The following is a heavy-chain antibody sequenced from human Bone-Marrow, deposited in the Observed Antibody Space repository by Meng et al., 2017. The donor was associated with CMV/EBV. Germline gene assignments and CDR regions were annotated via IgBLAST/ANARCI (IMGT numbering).Heavy chain of an antibody. CDR1: GGSISSYY. CDR3: AREVLHGGIVVVIAIQGFFDY. V-gene: IGHV4-59*12. Sequence: SETLSLTCTVSGGSISSYYWSWIRQPPGKGLEWIGYIYYSGSTNYNPSLKSRVTISIDTSKNQFSLKLSSVTAADTAVYYCAREVLHGGIVVVIAIQGFFDYWGQGTLVTLSS. D-gene: IGHD2-21*01. J-gene: IGHJ4*02. CDR2: IYYSGST.